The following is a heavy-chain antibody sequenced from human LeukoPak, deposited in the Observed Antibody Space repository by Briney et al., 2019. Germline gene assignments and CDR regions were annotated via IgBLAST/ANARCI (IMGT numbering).Heavy chain of an antibody. CDR1: GGSISSGDYY. CDR3: ARGLKQLWSSNWFDP. CDR2: IYYSGST. V-gene: IGHV4-30-4*01. J-gene: IGHJ5*02. Sequence: SLTLSLTCTVSGGSISSGDYYWSWIRQPPGKGLEWIGYIYYSGSTYYNPSLKSRVTISVDTSKNQFSLKLSSVTAADTAVYYCARGLKQLWSSNWFDPWGQGTLVTVSS. D-gene: IGHD5-18*01.